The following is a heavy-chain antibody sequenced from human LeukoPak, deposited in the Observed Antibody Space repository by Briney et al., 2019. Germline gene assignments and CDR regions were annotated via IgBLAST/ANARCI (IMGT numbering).Heavy chain of an antibody. V-gene: IGHV3-30*02. D-gene: IGHD6-19*01. J-gene: IGHJ4*02. CDR2: VRYDGSNE. Sequence: PGGSLRLSCAASGFTFSSYGMNWVRQAPGKGLEWVTFVRYDGSNEYYADSVKGRFTISRDNSKNTLYLQMDSLRAEDTAVYYCATPAYISGWSFDYWGQGTLVTVSS. CDR1: GFTFSSYG. CDR3: ATPAYISGWSFDY.